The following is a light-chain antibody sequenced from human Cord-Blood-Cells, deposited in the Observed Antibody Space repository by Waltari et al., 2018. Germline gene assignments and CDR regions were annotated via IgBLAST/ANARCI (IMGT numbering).Light chain of an antibody. CDR2: DVS. CDR1: SSDVVGCNY. CDR3: SSYTRSSTYV. Sequence: QSALTQSSSVSGSPGQSITISCTGTSSDVVGCNYVSLYQQHPGKAPKLMIYDVSNRPSGLSTRCAGSKCGKTAALTISGLQAEDEADYYCSSYTRSSTYVFGTGTKVTVL. V-gene: IGLV2-14*01. J-gene: IGLJ1*01.